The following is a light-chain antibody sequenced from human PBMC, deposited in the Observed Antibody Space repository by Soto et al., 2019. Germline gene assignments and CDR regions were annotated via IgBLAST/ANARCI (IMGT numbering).Light chain of an antibody. CDR3: MIWHSSAVV. CDR2: YKSDSDK. V-gene: IGLV5-45*02. CDR1: SDINVGTYR. Sequence: QLVLTQPSSLSASPGASASLTCTLRSDINVGTYRIYWYQQKPGSPPQYLLRYKSDSDKQQGSGVPSRFSGSKDTSVNAGILLISGLQSEDEADYYCMIWHSSAVVFGGGTKLTVL. J-gene: IGLJ2*01.